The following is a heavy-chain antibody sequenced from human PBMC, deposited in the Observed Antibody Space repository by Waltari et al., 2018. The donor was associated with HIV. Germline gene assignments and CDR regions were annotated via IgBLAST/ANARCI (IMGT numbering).Heavy chain of an antibody. V-gene: IGHV2-70*01. Sequence: QVTLRESGPALVKPTQTLTLTCTFSGFSLSTSGMSVSWIRQPPGRALEWLGIIDWDDDKYYSTSLKTRLTISKDTSKNQVVLTLTNMDPVDTATYYCAHIKRSSYYFDYWGQGTLVTVSS. J-gene: IGHJ4*02. CDR2: IDWDDDK. CDR3: AHIKRSSYYFDY. CDR1: GFSLSTSGMS. D-gene: IGHD1-1*01.